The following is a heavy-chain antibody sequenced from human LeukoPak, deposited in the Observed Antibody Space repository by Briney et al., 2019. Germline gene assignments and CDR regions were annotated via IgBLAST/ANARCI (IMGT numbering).Heavy chain of an antibody. J-gene: IGHJ6*02. D-gene: IGHD2-8*01. CDR2: IYYSGST. Sequence: TQTLSLTCTVSGGSISSGDCYWSWIRQPPGKGLEWIGYIYYSGSTYYNPSLKSRVTISVDTSKNQFSLKLSSVTAADTAVYYCARDGVSGNYGMDVWGQGTTVTVSS. V-gene: IGHV4-30-4*01. CDR1: GGSISSGDCY. CDR3: ARDGVSGNYGMDV.